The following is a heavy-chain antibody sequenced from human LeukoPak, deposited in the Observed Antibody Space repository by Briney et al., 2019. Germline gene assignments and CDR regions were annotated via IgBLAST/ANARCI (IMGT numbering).Heavy chain of an antibody. CDR2: ISGSGGTT. V-gene: IGHV3-23*01. D-gene: IGHD1-14*01. CDR1: GFTFCKFA. CDR3: AKSVAPKPNSFSHDIDV. Sequence: GGSLRLSCAACGFTFCKFAMSWVRQAPGKGLEWVSTISGSGGTTYYADSVKGRFTISRDNSQNTLYLQMNSLRAEDTALYYCAKSVAPKPNSFSHDIDVCGQGTTVTVSS. J-gene: IGHJ6*02.